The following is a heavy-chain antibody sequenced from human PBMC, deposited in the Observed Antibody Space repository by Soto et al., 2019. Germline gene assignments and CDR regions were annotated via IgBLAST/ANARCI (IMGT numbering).Heavy chain of an antibody. CDR2: LNWNSVSA. V-gene: IGHV3-9*01. D-gene: IGHD1-26*01. Sequence: GGSLRLSCSASGFTFDDYAMHWVRQAPGKGLEWVSGLNWNSVSAGYADSVKGRFTISRDNAKNSLYLQMNSLRAEDTALYYCAKDISGSYSGPYFDCWGQGTLVTVSS. CDR3: AKDISGSYSGPYFDC. CDR1: GFTFDDYA. J-gene: IGHJ4*02.